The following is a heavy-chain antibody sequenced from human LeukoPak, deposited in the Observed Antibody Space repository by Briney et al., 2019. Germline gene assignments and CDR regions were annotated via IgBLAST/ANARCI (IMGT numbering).Heavy chain of an antibody. V-gene: IGHV4-39*07. CDR1: GGSISSSSYY. D-gene: IGHD3-22*01. J-gene: IGHJ3*02. Sequence: SETLSLTCTVSGGSISSSSYYWGWIRQPPGKGLEWIGSIYYSGGTYYNPSLKSRVTISVDTSKNQFSLKLSSVTAADTAVYYCARGGYYDSSGSDAFDIWGQGTMVTVSS. CDR3: ARGGYYDSSGSDAFDI. CDR2: IYYSGGT.